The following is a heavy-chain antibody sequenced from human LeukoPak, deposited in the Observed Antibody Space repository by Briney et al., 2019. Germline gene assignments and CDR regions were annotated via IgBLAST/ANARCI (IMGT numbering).Heavy chain of an antibody. D-gene: IGHD3-22*01. J-gene: IGHJ3*02. CDR3: AKDNVLYYYDSSFSGYAFDI. CDR1: GFTFSSYS. Sequence: GGSLRLSCAASGFTFSSYSMNWVRQAPGKGLEWVSSISSSSSYIYYADSVKGRFTISRDNAKNSLYLQMNSLRAEDTALYYCAKDNVLYYYDSSFSGYAFDIWGQGTMVTVSS. CDR2: ISSSSSYI. V-gene: IGHV3-21*04.